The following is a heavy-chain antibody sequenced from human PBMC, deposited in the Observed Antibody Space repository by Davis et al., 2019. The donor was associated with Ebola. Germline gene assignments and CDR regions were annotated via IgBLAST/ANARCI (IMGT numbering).Heavy chain of an antibody. V-gene: IGHV1-2*02. CDR2: INPSGGST. Sequence: ASVKVSCKASGYTFTGYYMHWVRQAPGQGLEWMGIINPSGGSTTYAQKFQGRVTMTRDTSISTAYMELSRLRSEDTAVYYCARGRGHYESSGGDFWGQGTLVTVSS. CDR3: ARGRGHYESSGGDF. CDR1: GYTFTGYY. J-gene: IGHJ4*02. D-gene: IGHD3-22*01.